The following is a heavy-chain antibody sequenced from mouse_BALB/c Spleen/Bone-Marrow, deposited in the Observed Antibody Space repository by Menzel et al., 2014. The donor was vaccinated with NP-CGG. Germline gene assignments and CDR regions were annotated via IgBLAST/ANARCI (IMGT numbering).Heavy chain of an antibody. V-gene: IGHV1S81*02. J-gene: IGHJ1*01. CDR3: ARKYYGSSYVWDFDV. Sequence: VQLQQSGAELVKPGASVKLSCKASGYTFTSYWLQWVKQRPGQGLEWIGEINPSNGRINYNEKFKSKATLTVDKSSSTAYMQLSSLTSEDSAVYYCARKYYGSSYVWDFDVWGAGTTVTVSS. CDR1: GYTFTSYW. D-gene: IGHD1-1*01. CDR2: INPSNGRI.